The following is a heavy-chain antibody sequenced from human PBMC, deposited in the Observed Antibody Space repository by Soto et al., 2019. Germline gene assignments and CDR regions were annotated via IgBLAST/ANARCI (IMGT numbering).Heavy chain of an antibody. D-gene: IGHD3-3*02. CDR1: GGSFSGYY. CDR2: INHCGGT. Sequence: QVQPEQWGAGLLKPSETLSLTCAVYGGSFSGYYWTWIRQAPGKGLEWIGEINHCGGTNYNSSLKSRVTISVDTPKNQFSLILYSVTAADTAVYYCARDRQYYQFWSGCQNEGPCAMDVWGQGTTVTVSS. V-gene: IGHV4-34*02. J-gene: IGHJ6*02. CDR3: ARDRQYYQFWSGCQNEGPCAMDV.